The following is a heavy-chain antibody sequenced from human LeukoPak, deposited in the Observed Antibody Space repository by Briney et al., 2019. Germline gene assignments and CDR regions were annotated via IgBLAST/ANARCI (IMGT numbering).Heavy chain of an antibody. Sequence: SETLSLTCTVSGYSISSGYYWGWIRQPPGKGLEWIGSIYHSGSTYYNPSLKSRVTISVDTSKNQFSLKLSSVTAADTAVYYCASRITMIVVANHAFDIRGQGTMVTVSS. V-gene: IGHV4-38-2*02. J-gene: IGHJ3*02. CDR1: GYSISSGYY. CDR2: IYHSGST. D-gene: IGHD3-22*01. CDR3: ASRITMIVVANHAFDI.